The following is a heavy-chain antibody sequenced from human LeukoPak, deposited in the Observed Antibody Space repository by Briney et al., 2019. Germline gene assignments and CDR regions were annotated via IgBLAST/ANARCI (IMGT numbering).Heavy chain of an antibody. CDR3: ATYVGHNSGFDS. CDR1: GFTFSSYG. V-gene: IGHV3-30*03. J-gene: IGHJ4*02. D-gene: IGHD6-19*01. Sequence: QPGGSLRLSCAASGFTFSSYGMHWVRQAPGKGLEWVAVIPYDGKNKHYADSVKGRFTISRDNSKDTLYLEVNSLRAEDTAVYYCATYVGHNSGFDSWGQGTLVTVSS. CDR2: IPYDGKNK.